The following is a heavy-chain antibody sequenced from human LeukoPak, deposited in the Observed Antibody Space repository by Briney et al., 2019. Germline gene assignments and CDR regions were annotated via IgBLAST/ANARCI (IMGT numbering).Heavy chain of an antibody. V-gene: IGHV4-34*01. Sequence: SETLSLTCAVYGGSFSGYYWSWIRQPPGKGLEWIGEINHSGSTNYNPSLKSRVTISVDTSKNQFSLKLSSVTAADTAVYYCAREVGKRYCSSTSRYRATTLSDYWGQGTLVTVSS. CDR3: AREVGKRYCSSTSRYRATTLSDY. CDR1: GGSFSGYY. CDR2: INHSGST. J-gene: IGHJ4*02. D-gene: IGHD2-2*02.